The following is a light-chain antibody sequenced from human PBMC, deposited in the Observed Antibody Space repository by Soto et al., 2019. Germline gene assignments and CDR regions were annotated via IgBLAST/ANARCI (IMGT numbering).Light chain of an antibody. CDR3: QQYGSSPIT. J-gene: IGKJ5*01. CDR2: DAS. Sequence: IVLTQAPGSLSLSPGARATLSCRASQSVSSSYLAWYQQRPGQAPRLLIYDASSRATGIPDRISGSGSGTDFTLTISRLEPEDVAVDYCQQYGSSPITVGQGTRLEIK. CDR1: QSVSSSY. V-gene: IGKV3-20*01.